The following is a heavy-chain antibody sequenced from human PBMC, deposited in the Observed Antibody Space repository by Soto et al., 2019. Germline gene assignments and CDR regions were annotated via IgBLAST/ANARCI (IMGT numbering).Heavy chain of an antibody. CDR3: ARDGAVAGGGIDY. V-gene: IGHV3-66*01. CDR1: GFTVSSSF. Sequence: EVQLVESGGGLVQPGGSLRLSCAASGFTVSSSFMSWVRQAPGKGLEWISVIYSGGSTYYADSVKGRFTISRDNSKNTLYLQMNSLRVEDTAVYYCARDGAVAGGGIDYWGQGTLVTVSS. J-gene: IGHJ4*02. D-gene: IGHD6-19*01. CDR2: IYSGGST.